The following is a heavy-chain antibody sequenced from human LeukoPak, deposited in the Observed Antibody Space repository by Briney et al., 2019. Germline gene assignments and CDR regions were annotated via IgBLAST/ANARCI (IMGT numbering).Heavy chain of an antibody. V-gene: IGHV3-30*04. J-gene: IGHJ4*02. D-gene: IGHD2/OR15-2a*01. CDR2: ISYDGSNK. Sequence: GGSLRLSCAASGFTFSSYAMHWVRQAPGKGLEWVAVISYDGSNKYYADSVKGRFTISRDNSKNTLYLQMNSLRAEDTAVYYCTTILFYWGQGTLVTVSS. CDR1: GFTFSSYA. CDR3: TTILFY.